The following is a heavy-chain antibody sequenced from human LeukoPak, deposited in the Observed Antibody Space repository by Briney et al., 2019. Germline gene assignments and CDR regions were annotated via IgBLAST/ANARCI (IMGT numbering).Heavy chain of an antibody. CDR3: AKGAYDYIEIAYFDS. CDR1: GFTFSSYA. J-gene: IGHJ4*02. V-gene: IGHV3-23*01. CDR2: ISGSGGST. Sequence: PGGSLRLSCAASGFTFSSYAMSWVRQAPGEGLEWVSAISGSGGSTYYADSVKGRFTISRDNSKNTLYLQMNSLRAEDTVVYYCAKGAYDYIEIAYFDSWGQGTLVTVSS. D-gene: IGHD5-12*01.